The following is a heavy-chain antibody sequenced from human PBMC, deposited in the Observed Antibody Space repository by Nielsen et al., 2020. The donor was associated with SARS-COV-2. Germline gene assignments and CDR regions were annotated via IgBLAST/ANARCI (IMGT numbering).Heavy chain of an antibody. D-gene: IGHD1-26*01. Sequence: ASVKVSCKASGYTFTSYDINWVRQATGQGLEWMGWMNPNSGNTGYAQKFQGRVTMTRNTSISTAYMELSSLRSEDTAVYYCARPSGGSYSNYYYYMDVWGKGTTVTVSS. V-gene: IGHV1-8*01. J-gene: IGHJ6*03. CDR1: GYTFTSYD. CDR2: MNPNSGNT. CDR3: ARPSGGSYSNYYYYMDV.